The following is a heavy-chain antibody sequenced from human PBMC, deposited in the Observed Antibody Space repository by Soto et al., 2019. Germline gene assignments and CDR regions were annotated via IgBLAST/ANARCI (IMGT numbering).Heavy chain of an antibody. CDR2: IIPILGIA. V-gene: IGHV1-69*02. D-gene: IGHD3-3*01. CDR3: ASGYDFWSGYYTGIGYYYYGMDV. Sequence: ASVKVSCKASGGTFSSYTISWVRQAPGQGLEWMGRIIPILGIANYAQKFQGRVTITADKSTSTAYMELSSLRSEDTAVYYCASGYDFWSGYYTGIGYYYYGMDVWGQGTTVTVSS. CDR1: GGTFSSYT. J-gene: IGHJ6*02.